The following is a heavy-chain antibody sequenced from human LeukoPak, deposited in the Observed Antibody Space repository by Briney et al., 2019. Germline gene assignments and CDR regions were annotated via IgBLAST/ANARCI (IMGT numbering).Heavy chain of an antibody. Sequence: SETLSLTRTVSGGSISSYYWSWLRQPPGKGLEWIAYRQSNGYTEYYPSLMSRVTISLDTSKRQLSLKLTSVTAADTAVYYCARGVYGAYFDFWGQGTLVTVSS. J-gene: IGHJ4*02. CDR1: GGSISSYY. D-gene: IGHD4-17*01. CDR2: RQSNGYT. CDR3: ARGVYGAYFDF. V-gene: IGHV4-59*01.